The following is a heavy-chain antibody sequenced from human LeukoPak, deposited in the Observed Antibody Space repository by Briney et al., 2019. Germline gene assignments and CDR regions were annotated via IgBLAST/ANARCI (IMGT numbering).Heavy chain of an antibody. CDR1: GGSISSHY. J-gene: IGHJ6*03. V-gene: IGHV4-59*11. CDR3: ARVLQNFYYLDV. CDR2: IYDSEST. D-gene: IGHD3-3*01. Sequence: SETLSLTCTVSGGSISSHYWSWVRQPPGKGLEWIGNIYDSESTHYKSSLKSRVTISVDTSKNQFSLRLSSVTAADTAVYYCARVLQNFYYLDVWGKGTTVTVSS.